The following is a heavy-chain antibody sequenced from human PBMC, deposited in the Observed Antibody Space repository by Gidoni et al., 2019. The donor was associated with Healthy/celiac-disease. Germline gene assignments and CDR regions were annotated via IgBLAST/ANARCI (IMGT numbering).Heavy chain of an antibody. J-gene: IGHJ4*02. CDR2: IYYSGST. CDR3: ARCFEYWELLTAPTYYFDY. V-gene: IGHV4-39*01. D-gene: IGHD1-26*01. Sequence: GWIRQPPGKGLEWIGSIYYSGSTYYNPSLKSRVTISVDTSKNQFSLKLSSVTAADTAVYYCARCFEYWELLTAPTYYFDYWGQGTLVTVSS.